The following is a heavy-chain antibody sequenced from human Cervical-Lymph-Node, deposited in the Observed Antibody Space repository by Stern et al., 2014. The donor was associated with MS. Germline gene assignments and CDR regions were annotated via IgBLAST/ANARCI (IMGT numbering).Heavy chain of an antibody. CDR2: IYHNGNT. J-gene: IGHJ1*01. Sequence: QLQLQESGPGLGKPSETLSLTCTVSGGSIGRYYWSWVRQPPGKSLEWIGYIYHNGNTNYNPSLKSRVSMSVDTSKNQFSLNLTSVTAADTAVYYCTRDGRSSLSEYFQTWGQGSLVTVSS. D-gene: IGHD6-6*01. CDR3: TRDGRSSLSEYFQT. V-gene: IGHV4-59*01. CDR1: GGSIGRYY.